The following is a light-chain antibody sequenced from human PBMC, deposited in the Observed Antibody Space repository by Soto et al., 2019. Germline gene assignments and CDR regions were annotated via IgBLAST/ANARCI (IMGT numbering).Light chain of an antibody. V-gene: IGKV3-11*01. CDR2: DVS. CDR3: QERSNWPRFT. CDR1: QSVSNNY. Sequence: EIVLTQSPGTLSLSPGERATLSCRASQSVSNNYLAWYQQKPGQAPRLLMYDVSNRATGIPARFSGSGSGIDFTLTISSLEAEDFAIYYCQERSNWPRFTFGPGTKVDIK. J-gene: IGKJ3*01.